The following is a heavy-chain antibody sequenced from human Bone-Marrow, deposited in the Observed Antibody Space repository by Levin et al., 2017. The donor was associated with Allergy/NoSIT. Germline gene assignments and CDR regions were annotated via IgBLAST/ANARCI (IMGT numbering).Heavy chain of an antibody. V-gene: IGHV3-23*01. CDR1: GFTFSSYG. J-gene: IGHJ4*02. Sequence: GESLKISCTASGFTFSSYGMTWVRQAPGKGLEWVSSISNAGTTTYYADSVKGRFTISRDNSKNTLYLQMNSLRAEDTAVYYCAKWHGNFDCWGQGALVTVSS. CDR2: ISNAGTTT. CDR3: AKWHGNFDC.